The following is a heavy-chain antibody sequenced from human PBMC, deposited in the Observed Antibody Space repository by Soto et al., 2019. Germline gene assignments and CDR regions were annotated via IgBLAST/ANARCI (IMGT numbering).Heavy chain of an antibody. CDR3: ARDYRYCSGGSCYLDWFDP. CDR2: ISYDGSNK. D-gene: IGHD2-15*01. CDR1: GFTFSSYA. J-gene: IGHJ5*02. V-gene: IGHV3-30-3*01. Sequence: QVQLVESGGGVVQPGRSLRLSCAASGFTFSSYAMHWVRQAPGKGLEWVAVISYDGSNKYYADSVKGRFTISRDNSKNTLYLQMNSLRAEDTAVYYCARDYRYCSGGSCYLDWFDPWGQGILVTVSS.